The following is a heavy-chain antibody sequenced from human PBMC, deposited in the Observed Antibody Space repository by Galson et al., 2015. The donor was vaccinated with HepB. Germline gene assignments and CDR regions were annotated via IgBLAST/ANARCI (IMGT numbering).Heavy chain of an antibody. CDR1: GGTLSSSA. D-gene: IGHD1-1*01. Sequence: SVKVSCKASGGTLSSSALSWVRQAPGQGLEWMGRVNPVLDITNYAQKFRGRVAITADQSTSTAHMVLSSLRYEDTAMYYCATDRGVRILDPDAFHICGQGTMVTVSS. CDR2: VNPVLDIT. V-gene: IGHV1-69*04. J-gene: IGHJ3*02. CDR3: ATDRGVRILDPDAFHI.